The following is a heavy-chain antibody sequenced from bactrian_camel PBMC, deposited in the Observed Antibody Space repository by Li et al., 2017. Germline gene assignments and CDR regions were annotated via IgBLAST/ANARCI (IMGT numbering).Heavy chain of an antibody. CDR1: GFRFSRYC. CDR2: VTWSGINK. CDR3: AAEFYGGSWAPLTEEYNY. D-gene: IGHD6*01. Sequence: HVQLVESGGGSVQAGGSMRVSCVSSGFRFSRYCMAWFRQVPGKEREGVACVTWSGINKYHADSVKGRFTISRDNDKNTVYLQMNNLTPEDTAMYYCAAEFYGGSWAPLTEEYNYWGQGTQVTVS. J-gene: IGHJ4*01. V-gene: IGHV3-3*01.